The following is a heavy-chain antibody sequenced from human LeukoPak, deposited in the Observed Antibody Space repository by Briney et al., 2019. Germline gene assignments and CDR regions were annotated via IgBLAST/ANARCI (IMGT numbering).Heavy chain of an antibody. CDR2: ISYDGSNK. V-gene: IGHV3-30*18. D-gene: IGHD3-10*01. CDR3: AKDRGYGSGSRYYYYYGIDV. J-gene: IGHJ6*02. CDR1: GFTFSSYG. Sequence: PGGSLRLSCAASGFTFSSYGMHWVRQAPGKGLEWVAVISYDGSNKYYADSVKGRFTISRDNSKNTLYLQINSLRAEDTAVYYCAKDRGYGSGSRYYYYYGIDVWGQGTTVTVSS.